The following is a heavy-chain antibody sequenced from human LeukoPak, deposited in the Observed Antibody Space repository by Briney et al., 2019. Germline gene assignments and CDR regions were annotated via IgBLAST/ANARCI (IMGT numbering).Heavy chain of an antibody. CDR1: VGTLCRFA. D-gene: IGHD4-23*01. V-gene: IGHV1-69*05. Sequence: TVNLSCEPSVGTLCRFAISWVRQAPGQGREWMGVIVSIFGTANYAHKFQGRITITTDQSTSTAYMELSSLRSEDTAVYYCARSRRVTMVVTQPYYYYMDVGGKETTVTVSS. J-gene: IGHJ6*03. CDR3: ARSRRVTMVVTQPYYYYMDV. CDR2: IVSIFGTA.